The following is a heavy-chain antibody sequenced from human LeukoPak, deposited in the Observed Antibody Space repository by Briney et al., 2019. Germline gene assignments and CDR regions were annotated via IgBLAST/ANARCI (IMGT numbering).Heavy chain of an antibody. J-gene: IGHJ4*02. CDR1: GYTFTSYG. V-gene: IGHV1-18*01. CDR2: ISAYNGNT. Sequence: ASVKVSCKASGYTFTSYGISWVRQAPGQGLEWMGWISAYNGNTNYAQKLQGRVTMTTDTSTSTAFMEVRSLRSDDTAVYYCARDYDILTAYDYFDYWGQGTLVTVSS. D-gene: IGHD3-9*01. CDR3: ARDYDILTAYDYFDY.